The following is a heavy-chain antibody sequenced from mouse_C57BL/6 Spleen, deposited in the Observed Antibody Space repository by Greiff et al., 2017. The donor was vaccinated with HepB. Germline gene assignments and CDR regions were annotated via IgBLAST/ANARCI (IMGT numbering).Heavy chain of an antibody. V-gene: IGHV1-82*01. D-gene: IGHD1-1*01. CDR2: IYPGDGDT. Sequence: VKLMESGPELVKPGASVKISCKASGYAFSSSWMNWVKQRPGKGLEWIGRIYPGDGDTNYNGKFKGKATLTADKSSSTAYMQLSSLTSEDSAVYFCASAENYYGSSYVDYWGQGTTLTVSS. J-gene: IGHJ2*01. CDR3: ASAENYYGSSYVDY. CDR1: GYAFSSSW.